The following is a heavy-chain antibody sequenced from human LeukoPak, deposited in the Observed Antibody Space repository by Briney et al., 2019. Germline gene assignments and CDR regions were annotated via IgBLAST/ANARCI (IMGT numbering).Heavy chain of an antibody. D-gene: IGHD2-21*01. V-gene: IGHV1-2*02. J-gene: IGHJ4*02. Sequence: ASVKVSCKASGYTLTGYYMHWVRQAPGQGLEWMGWINPNSGGTNYAQKFQGRVTMTRDTSISTAYVELSRLRSDDTAVYYCARDEAYCGGDCYSGYWGQGTLVTVSS. CDR3: ARDEAYCGGDCYSGY. CDR1: GYTLTGYY. CDR2: INPNSGGT.